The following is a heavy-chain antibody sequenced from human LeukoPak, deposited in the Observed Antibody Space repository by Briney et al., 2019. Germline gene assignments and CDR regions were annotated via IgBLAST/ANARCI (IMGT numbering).Heavy chain of an antibody. CDR2: TNYDGSDR. V-gene: IGHV3-30*18. CDR3: AKDLPDRYSLEY. D-gene: IGHD2-15*01. CDR1: GFTFRNYA. Sequence: GRSLKVSCAASGFTFRNYAMYWVRQAPGKGLEWVAFTNYDGSDRCYADSVKGRFTVSRDNPKNTLYLQMNSLRTEDTAVYYCAKDLPDRYSLEYWGQGAMV. J-gene: IGHJ4*02.